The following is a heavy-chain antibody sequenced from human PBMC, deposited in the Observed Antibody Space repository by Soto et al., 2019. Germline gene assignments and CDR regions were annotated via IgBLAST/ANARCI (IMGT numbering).Heavy chain of an antibody. CDR1: GYSFTNYW. V-gene: IGHV5-51*01. CDR2: IYPGDSGT. Sequence: GESLKISCKGSGYSFTNYWIAWVRQMSGKGLEWMGFIYPGDSGTNYSPSFQRQVTISADKSISTAYLQWRSLKASDTAMYYCARGGSLPYALDVWGQGTTVTVSS. D-gene: IGHD3-16*01. J-gene: IGHJ6*02. CDR3: ARGGSLPYALDV.